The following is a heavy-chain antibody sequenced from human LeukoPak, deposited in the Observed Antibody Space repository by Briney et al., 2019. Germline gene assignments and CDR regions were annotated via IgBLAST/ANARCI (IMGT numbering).Heavy chain of an antibody. V-gene: IGHV4-59*01. J-gene: IGHJ6*03. Sequence: SETLSLTCGVSGGSISSYYWAWIRQAPGKGLEWIGYIYYAGSTNYNPSLKSRVTMSVDMSRNQFSLRMTSVTAADTAVYYCAREAQDFRTGNHRPGHYDYMVVWGKGTAVTVSS. D-gene: IGHD1-14*01. CDR2: IYYAGST. CDR1: GGSISSYY. CDR3: AREAQDFRTGNHRPGHYDYMVV.